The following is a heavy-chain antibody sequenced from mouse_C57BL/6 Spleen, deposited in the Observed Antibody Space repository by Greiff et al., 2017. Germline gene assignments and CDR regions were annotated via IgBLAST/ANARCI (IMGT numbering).Heavy chain of an antibody. V-gene: IGHV3-6*01. Sequence: VQLKESGPGLVKPSQSLSLTCSVSGYSFTSGYFWNWIRQFPGNQLEWMGYISYDGTNNYNPTLKNRISITLDTSKNQFFLKLNSVTTEDTATYYCARCDYDDGYYAMDYWGQGTSVTVSS. CDR2: ISYDGTN. CDR1: GYSFTSGYF. J-gene: IGHJ4*01. D-gene: IGHD2-4*01. CDR3: ARCDYDDGYYAMDY.